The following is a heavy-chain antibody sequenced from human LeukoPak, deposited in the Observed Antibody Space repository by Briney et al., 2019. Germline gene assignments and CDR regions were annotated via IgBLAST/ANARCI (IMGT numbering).Heavy chain of an antibody. Sequence: GGSLRLSCSASGFTFSSYAMHWVRQASGKGLEYVSAISSNGGGTYYADSVKGRFTISRDNSKNTLYLQMSSLRAEDTAVYYCAKDRGDCSSTSCCDAFDIWGQGTMVTVSS. V-gene: IGHV3-64D*06. CDR1: GFTFSSYA. CDR2: ISSNGGGT. CDR3: AKDRGDCSSTSCCDAFDI. J-gene: IGHJ3*02. D-gene: IGHD2-2*01.